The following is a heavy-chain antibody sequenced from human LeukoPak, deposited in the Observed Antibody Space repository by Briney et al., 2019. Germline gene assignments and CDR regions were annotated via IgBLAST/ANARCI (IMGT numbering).Heavy chain of an antibody. V-gene: IGHV1-69*13. J-gene: IGHJ4*02. Sequence: SVKVSCKASGGTFSSYAISWVRQALGQGLEWMGGIIPIFGTANYAQKFQGRVTITADESTSTAYMELSSLRSEDTAVYYCARDGGAIGDSSGYSPFDYWGQGTLVTVSS. CDR1: GGTFSSYA. CDR3: ARDGGAIGDSSGYSPFDY. CDR2: IIPIFGTA. D-gene: IGHD3-22*01.